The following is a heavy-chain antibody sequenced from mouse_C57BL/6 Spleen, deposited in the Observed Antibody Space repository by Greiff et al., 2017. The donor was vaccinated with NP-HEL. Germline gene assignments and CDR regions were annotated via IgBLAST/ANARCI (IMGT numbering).Heavy chain of an antibody. D-gene: IGHD2-5*01. CDR1: GYTFTSYG. CDR2: IYPRSGNT. J-gene: IGHJ2*01. CDR3: ASSGGSNSIDY. Sequence: QVQLQQPGAELARPGASVKLSCKASGYTFTSYGISWVKQRPGQGLEWIGEIYPRSGNTYYNEKFKGKATLTADKSSSTAYMQLRSLTSEDSAVYFCASSGGSNSIDYWGQGTTLTVSS. V-gene: IGHV1-81*01.